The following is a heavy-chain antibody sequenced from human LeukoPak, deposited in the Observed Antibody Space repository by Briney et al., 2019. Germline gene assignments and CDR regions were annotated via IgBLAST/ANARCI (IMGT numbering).Heavy chain of an antibody. CDR2: IDPSDSYA. CDR3: ARLLTGIVATDEG. D-gene: IGHD5-12*01. CDR1: GYSFPHYW. Sequence: GEALKISCQGSGYSFPHYWLSWVRQMPGQGLGWMGRIDPSDSYANYRPSFQGHVTITADNSISTAYLQWSSLKASDTARYYCARLLTGIVATDEGWGQGTLVTVSS. J-gene: IGHJ4*02. V-gene: IGHV5-10-1*01.